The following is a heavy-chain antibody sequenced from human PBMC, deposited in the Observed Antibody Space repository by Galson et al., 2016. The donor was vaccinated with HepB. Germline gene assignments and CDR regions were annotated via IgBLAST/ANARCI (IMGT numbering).Heavy chain of an antibody. CDR3: ASGTVCGAGCCYGMDV. Sequence: SLRLSCAASGFTFNSYGMHWVRQAPGKGLEWVAVICHDGSGKYTADSVKGRFTISRDNSKNTLYLQMNSLRGEDTAVYYCASGTVCGAGCCYGMDVWGQGTTVTVSS. CDR2: ICHDGSGK. D-gene: IGHD2-21*01. CDR1: GFTFNSYG. J-gene: IGHJ6*02. V-gene: IGHV3-33*01.